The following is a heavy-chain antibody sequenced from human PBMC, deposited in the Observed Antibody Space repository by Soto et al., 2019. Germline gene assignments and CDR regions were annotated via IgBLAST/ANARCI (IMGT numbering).Heavy chain of an antibody. D-gene: IGHD3-10*01. V-gene: IGHV3-74*01. CDR1: GFIFKMYW. Sequence: GSLRLSCAASGFIFKMYWMHWVRQSPGKGLVWISRIYNDGTYSDYADSVRGRFTISRDNINDTLYLQMNNLRAEDSGLYYCTRGPRPISTGTGAYWGQGTQVTVSS. CDR3: TRGPRPISTGTGAY. J-gene: IGHJ4*02. CDR2: IYNDGTYS.